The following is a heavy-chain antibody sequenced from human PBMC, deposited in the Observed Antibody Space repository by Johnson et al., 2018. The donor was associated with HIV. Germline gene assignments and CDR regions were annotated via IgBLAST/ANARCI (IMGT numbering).Heavy chain of an antibody. D-gene: IGHD1-26*01. CDR1: GFTFSSYG. Sequence: MLLVESGGGVVQPGGSLRLSCAASGFTFSSYGMHWVRQAPGKGLEWVSAIGTAGDTYYPGSVKGRFTISREHAKNSLYLQMNSLRAEDTAVYYCASEAGPDIVGAADDAFDIWGQGTMVTVSS. J-gene: IGHJ3*02. CDR3: ASEAGPDIVGAADDAFDI. CDR2: IGTAGDT. V-gene: IGHV3-13*01.